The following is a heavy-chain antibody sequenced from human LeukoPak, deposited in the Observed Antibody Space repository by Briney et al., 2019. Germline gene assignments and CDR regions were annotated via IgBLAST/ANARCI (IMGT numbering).Heavy chain of an antibody. V-gene: IGHV3-33*01. Sequence: GGSLRLSCAASGFTFSSYGMHWVRQAPGKGLEWVAVIWYDGSNKYYADSVKGRSTISRDNSKNTLYLQMNSLRAEDTAVYYCARKHSSGYYPDYWGQGTLVTVSS. CDR2: IWYDGSNK. D-gene: IGHD3-22*01. CDR1: GFTFSSYG. CDR3: ARKHSSGYYPDY. J-gene: IGHJ4*02.